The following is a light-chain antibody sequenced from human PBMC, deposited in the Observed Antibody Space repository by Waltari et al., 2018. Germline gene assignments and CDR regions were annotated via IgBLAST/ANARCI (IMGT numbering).Light chain of an antibody. Sequence: IQLTQSPSSLSASVGDRVPITCRASPGISSYLAWYQKKPGKAPKPLIYAASTLQSGVPSRFSGSGSGTDFTLTISSLQPEDFATYYCQQLNSYPWTFGQGTKVEIK. CDR2: AAS. CDR3: QQLNSYPWT. CDR1: PGISSY. V-gene: IGKV1-9*01. J-gene: IGKJ1*01.